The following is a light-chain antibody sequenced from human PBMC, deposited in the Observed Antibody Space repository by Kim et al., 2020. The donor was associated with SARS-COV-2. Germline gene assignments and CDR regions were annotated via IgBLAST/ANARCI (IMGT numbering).Light chain of an antibody. J-gene: IGKJ4*01. V-gene: IGKV3-15*01. Sequence: ILMMQSPATLSVSPGERATLSCRASQSVKGNLAWYQQRPGHPPRLLVYGASTRATGIPVRFSGSGSGTEFTLTISSLQSEDSALYYCQQYNDWPLLTFGGGTKVDIK. CDR1: QSVKGN. CDR2: GAS. CDR3: QQYNDWPLLT.